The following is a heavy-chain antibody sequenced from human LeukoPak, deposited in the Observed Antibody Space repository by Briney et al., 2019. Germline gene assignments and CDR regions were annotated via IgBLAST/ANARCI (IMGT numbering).Heavy chain of an antibody. V-gene: IGHV3-30-3*01. Sequence: GGSLRLSCAASGFTFDNYAMHWVRQAPGKGLEWVAVISYDASNKYYADSVKGRFTISRDNSKNTLYLQMNSLRAEDTAVYYCARTKRFFDWSFIFDYWGQGSLVTVSS. D-gene: IGHD3-9*01. CDR2: ISYDASNK. CDR3: ARTKRFFDWSFIFDY. CDR1: GFTFDNYA. J-gene: IGHJ4*02.